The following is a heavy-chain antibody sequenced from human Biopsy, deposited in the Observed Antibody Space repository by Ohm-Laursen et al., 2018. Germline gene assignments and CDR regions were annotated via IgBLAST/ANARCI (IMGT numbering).Heavy chain of an antibody. D-gene: IGHD3-9*01. J-gene: IGHJ1*01. CDR1: GGTFSNYG. V-gene: IGHV1-69*06. CDR3: ATKLTGYCHH. Sequence: SVKVSCKAPGGTFSNYGVNWVRQAPGQGLEWLGENIPILGTGNYAQKFQDRVTVAADTSTSTATMELRSLRSDDTAVYYCATKLTGYCHHWGQGTLVIVPS. CDR2: NIPILGTG.